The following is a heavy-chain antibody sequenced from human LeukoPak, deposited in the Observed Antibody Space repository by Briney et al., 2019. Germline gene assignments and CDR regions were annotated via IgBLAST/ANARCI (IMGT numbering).Heavy chain of an antibody. D-gene: IGHD3-22*01. CDR2: IIPMLGIT. CDR3: ATRRYYDSSGLFYYHYGMDV. CDR1: GYTFSNYA. Sequence: ASVKVSCKASGYTFSNYAFSWVRQAPGQGLEWMGRIIPMLGITNYAQKFQGRLTITADKSTSTAYMEVSSLRSEDTAVYYCATRRYYDSSGLFYYHYGMDVWGQGTTVTVSS. J-gene: IGHJ6*02. V-gene: IGHV1-69*04.